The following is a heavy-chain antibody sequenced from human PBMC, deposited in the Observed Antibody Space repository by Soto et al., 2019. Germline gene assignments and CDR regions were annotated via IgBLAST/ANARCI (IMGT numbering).Heavy chain of an antibody. D-gene: IGHD3-22*01. Sequence: QLQLLQSGAEVKKPGASVKVSCKASGYAFSNYYIHWVRQAPGQGLEWRGWINPNSGGADYAQRFQGRVTMTRDTSISTAYMELSGLTSDDTAVYYCARVDNYYDTSGYSTLLDFWGQGTLVTVSS. V-gene: IGHV1-2*02. J-gene: IGHJ4*02. CDR2: INPNSGGA. CDR1: GYAFSNYY. CDR3: ARVDNYYDTSGYSTLLDF.